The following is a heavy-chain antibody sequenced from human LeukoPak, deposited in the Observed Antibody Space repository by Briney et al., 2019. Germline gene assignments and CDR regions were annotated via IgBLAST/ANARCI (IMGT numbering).Heavy chain of an antibody. D-gene: IGHD3-10*01. CDR3: AGNYYGSGSYYSEDRY. J-gene: IGHJ4*02. V-gene: IGHV4-61*02. CDR2: IYTSGST. Sequence: SETLSLTCTVSGGSISSGSYYWSWLRQPAGTGLEWIGRIYTSGSTNYNPSLKSRVTISVDTSKKQFSLKLSSVTAADTAVYYCAGNYYGSGSYYSEDRYWGQGTLVTVSS. CDR1: GGSISSGSYY.